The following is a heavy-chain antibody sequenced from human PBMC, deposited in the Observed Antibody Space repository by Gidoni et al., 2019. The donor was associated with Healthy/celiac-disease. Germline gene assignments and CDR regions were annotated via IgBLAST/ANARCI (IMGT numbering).Heavy chain of an antibody. J-gene: IGHJ4*02. CDR3: ARGGPLVLRFLEWLPNDY. CDR1: GFTFSRYA. V-gene: IGHV3-30-3*01. CDR2: ISYDGSNK. Sequence: QVQLVESGGGVVQPGRSLRLSCAASGFTFSRYAMHWVRQAPGKGLEWVAVISYDGSNKYYADSVKGRFTISRDNSKNTLYLQMNSLRAEDTAVYYCARGGPLVLRFLEWLPNDYWGQGTLVTVSS. D-gene: IGHD3-3*01.